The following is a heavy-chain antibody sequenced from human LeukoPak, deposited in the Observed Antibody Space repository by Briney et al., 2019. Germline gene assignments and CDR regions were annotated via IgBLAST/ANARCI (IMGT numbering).Heavy chain of an antibody. D-gene: IGHD2-8*02. V-gene: IGHV5-51*01. Sequence: GASLKISCNGSCSSFTSQWIGWVRQLPGKGLEWMGIIYPGESDTRYNPSFQGQVTISADTSISTTYLQWSSLKASDTAMYYCARLIKEGVLNWLDPWGQGTLVTVSS. CDR2: IYPGESDT. CDR3: ARLIKEGVLNWLDP. CDR1: CSSFTSQW. J-gene: IGHJ5*02.